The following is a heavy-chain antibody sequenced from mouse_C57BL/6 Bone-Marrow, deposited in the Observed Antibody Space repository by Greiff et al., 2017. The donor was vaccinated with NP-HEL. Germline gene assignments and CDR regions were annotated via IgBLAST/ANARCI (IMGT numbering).Heavy chain of an antibody. V-gene: IGHV1-20*01. CDR1: GYSFTGYF. D-gene: IGHD2-3*01. J-gene: IGHJ3*01. CDR3: ARYDGYYEFAY. Sequence: VQLKQSGPELVKPGDSVKISCKASGYSFTGYFMNWVMQSHGKSLEWIGRINPYNGDTFYNQKFKGKATLTVDKSSSTAHMELRSLTSEDSAVYYCARYDGYYEFAYWGQGTLVTVSA. CDR2: INPYNGDT.